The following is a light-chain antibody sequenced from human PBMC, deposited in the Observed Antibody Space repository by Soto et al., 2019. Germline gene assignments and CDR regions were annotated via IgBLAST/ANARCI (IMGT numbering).Light chain of an antibody. Sequence: EIVMTQSPATLSVSPGERATLSCRASQSVSSNLAWYQQKPGQAPRLLIYGASTRATGTPARFSGSGSGTELTLTISSLPSEDFAAYYGQQYNNWPPGGTFGGGTKVEIK. J-gene: IGKJ4*01. CDR2: GAS. V-gene: IGKV3D-15*01. CDR1: QSVSSN. CDR3: QQYNNWPPGGT.